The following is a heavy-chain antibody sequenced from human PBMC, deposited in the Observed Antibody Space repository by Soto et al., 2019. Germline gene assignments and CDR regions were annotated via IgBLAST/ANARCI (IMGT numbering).Heavy chain of an antibody. CDR1: GGSFSGYY. CDR2: INHSGST. CDR3: ARLGWLRHQAFDI. J-gene: IGHJ3*02. Sequence: SETLSLTCAVYGGSFSGYYWSWIRQPPGKGLEWIGEINHSGSTNYNPSLKSRVTISVDTSKNQFSLKLSSVTAADMAVYYCARLGWLRHQAFDIWGQGTMVTVSS. V-gene: IGHV4-34*01. D-gene: IGHD5-12*01.